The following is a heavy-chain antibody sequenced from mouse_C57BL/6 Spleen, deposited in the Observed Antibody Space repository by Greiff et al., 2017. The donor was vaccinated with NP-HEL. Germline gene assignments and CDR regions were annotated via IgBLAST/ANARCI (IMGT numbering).Heavy chain of an antibody. CDR1: GFTFSSYA. CDR3: ARGGTVVARYFDV. Sequence: VQLQQSGGGLVKPGGSLTLSCAASGFTFSSYAMSWVRQTPEKRLEWVATISDGGSYTYYPDNVKGRFTISRDNAKNNLYLQMSHLKSEDTAMYYCARGGTVVARYFDVWGTGTTVTVSS. CDR2: ISDGGSYT. V-gene: IGHV5-4*01. D-gene: IGHD1-1*01. J-gene: IGHJ1*03.